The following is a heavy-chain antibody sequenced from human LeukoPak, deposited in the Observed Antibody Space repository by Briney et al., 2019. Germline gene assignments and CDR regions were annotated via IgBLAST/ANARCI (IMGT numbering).Heavy chain of an antibody. J-gene: IGHJ4*02. CDR1: GFTFSSYS. V-gene: IGHV3-21*01. CDR2: ISSSSSYI. CDR3: ARDWAGSPPHFDY. D-gene: IGHD3-10*01. Sequence: GGSLRLSCAASGFTFSSYSMNWVRQAPGKGLEWVSSISSSSSYIYYADSVKGRFTISRGNAKNSLYLQMNSLRAEDTAVYYCARDWAGSPPHFDYWGQGTLVTVSS.